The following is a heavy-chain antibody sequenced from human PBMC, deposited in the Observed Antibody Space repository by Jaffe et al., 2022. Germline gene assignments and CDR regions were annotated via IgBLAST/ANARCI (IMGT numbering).Heavy chain of an antibody. V-gene: IGHV3-7*01. CDR3: ARTSLAPDKYYYYYYYMDV. CDR2: IKQDGSEK. D-gene: IGHD3-3*02. CDR1: GFTFSSYW. Sequence: EVQLVESGGGLVQPGGSLRLSCAASGFTFSSYWMSWVRQAPGKGLEWVANIKQDGSEKYYVDSVKGRFTISRDNAKNSLYLQMNSLRAEDTAVYYCARTSLAPDKYYYYYYYMDVWGKGTTVTVSS. J-gene: IGHJ6*03.